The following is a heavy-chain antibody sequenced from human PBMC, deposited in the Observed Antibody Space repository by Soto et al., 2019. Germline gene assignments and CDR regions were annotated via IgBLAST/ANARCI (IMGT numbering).Heavy chain of an antibody. CDR2: INHSGST. V-gene: IGHV4-34*01. J-gene: IGHJ4*02. CDR1: GGSFSGYI. Sequence: SETLSLTCAVQGGSFSGYIWTWIRQPPWKGLQWIGQINHSGSTYYNPSLKSRVTISLFTSKNQFSLKLSSVTAADTAVYYCARFGGYYDNNNYLFDHWGQGTQVTVSS. CDR3: ARFGGYYDNNNYLFDH. D-gene: IGHD3-22*01.